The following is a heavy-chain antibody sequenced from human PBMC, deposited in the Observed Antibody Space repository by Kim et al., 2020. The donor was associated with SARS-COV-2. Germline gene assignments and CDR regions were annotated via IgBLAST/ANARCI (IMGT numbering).Heavy chain of an antibody. CDR3: ARYHPGDY. J-gene: IGHJ4*02. Sequence: DSYTNYSPSFQGHVTISADKSISTAYLQWSSLKASDTAMYYCARYHPGDYWGQGTLVTVSS. CDR2: DSYT. V-gene: IGHV5-10-1*01.